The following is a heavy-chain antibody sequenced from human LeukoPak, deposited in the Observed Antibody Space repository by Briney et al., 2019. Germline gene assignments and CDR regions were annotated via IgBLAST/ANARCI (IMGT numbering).Heavy chain of an antibody. CDR1: GGSISSYY. Sequence: SETLSLTCTVSGGSISSYYWSWIRQPPGKGLEWIGYIYYRGSTNYNPSLKSRVTISVDTSKNQFSLKLSSVTAADTAVYYCARTGEGYYFDYWGQGTLVTVSS. D-gene: IGHD7-27*01. CDR2: IYYRGST. CDR3: ARTGEGYYFDY. V-gene: IGHV4-59*08. J-gene: IGHJ4*02.